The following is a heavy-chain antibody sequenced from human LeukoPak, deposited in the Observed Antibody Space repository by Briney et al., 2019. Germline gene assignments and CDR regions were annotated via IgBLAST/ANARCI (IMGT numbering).Heavy chain of an antibody. Sequence: SETLSLTCTVSGGSISSYYWSWIRQPAGKGLEWIGRIYTSGSTNYNPSLKSRVTMSVDTSKNQFSLKLSSVTAADTAVYYCARELLKYYYDSSGYSYWFDPWGQGTLVTVSS. CDR1: GGSISSYY. V-gene: IGHV4-4*07. J-gene: IGHJ5*02. CDR2: IYTSGST. D-gene: IGHD3-22*01. CDR3: ARELLKYYYDSSGYSYWFDP.